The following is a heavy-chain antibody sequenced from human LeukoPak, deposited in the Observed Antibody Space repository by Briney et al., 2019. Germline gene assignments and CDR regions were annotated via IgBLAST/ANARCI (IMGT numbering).Heavy chain of an antibody. Sequence: KPSETLSLTCTVSGGSISSYYWSWIRQPPGKGLEWVGYINYSGSTNYNPSLKSRVTISVDTSRNQFSLKLSSVTAADTAVYYCARATRRDGYNLDYWGQGTLVTVSS. D-gene: IGHD5-24*01. V-gene: IGHV4-59*01. CDR3: ARATRRDGYNLDY. CDR1: GGSISSYY. J-gene: IGHJ4*02. CDR2: INYSGST.